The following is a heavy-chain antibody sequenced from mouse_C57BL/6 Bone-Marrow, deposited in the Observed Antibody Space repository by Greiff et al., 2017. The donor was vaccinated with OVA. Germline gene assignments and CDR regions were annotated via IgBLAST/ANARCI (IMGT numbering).Heavy chain of an antibody. D-gene: IGHD1-1*01. V-gene: IGHV1-52*01. Sequence: VQLQQPGAELVRPGSSVKLSCKASGYTFTSYWMHWVKQRPIQGLEWIGNIYPPDSETHYNQKFNDKATLTVDKSSSPAYMQLSSLTSECSAVYYCARDSYYYGSVLYYFDNGGQGTTLTVSS. J-gene: IGHJ2*01. CDR2: IYPPDSET. CDR3: ARDSYYYGSVLYYFDN. CDR1: GYTFTSYW.